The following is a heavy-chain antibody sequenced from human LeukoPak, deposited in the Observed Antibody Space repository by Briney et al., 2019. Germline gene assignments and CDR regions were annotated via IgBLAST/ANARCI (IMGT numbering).Heavy chain of an antibody. CDR2: FYYTGST. CDR3: ASGLELVAEGRDWFDP. D-gene: IGHD2-15*01. J-gene: IGHJ5*02. V-gene: IGHV4-39*01. CDR1: GGSISSSGYY. Sequence: SETLSLTCTVSGGSISSSGYYWGWLRLPPGKGLEWVGSFYYTGSTYYSPSLKSRTTISRDTSKNQFSLNLFSVTAADTAVYYCASGLELVAEGRDWFDPWGQGTLVTVSS.